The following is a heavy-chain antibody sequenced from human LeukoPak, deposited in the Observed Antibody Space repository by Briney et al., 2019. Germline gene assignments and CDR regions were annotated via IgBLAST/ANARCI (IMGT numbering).Heavy chain of an antibody. CDR1: GFTFSDYY. J-gene: IGHJ4*02. CDR2: ISSSGSTI. V-gene: IGHV3-11*01. Sequence: GGSLRLSCAASGFTFSDYYMSWIRQAPGKGLEWVSYISSSGSTIYYADSVKGRFTISRDNAKNSLYLQMNSLRAEDTAVYYCARHISEWLLPKELDYWGQGTLVTVSS. D-gene: IGHD3-22*01. CDR3: ARHISEWLLPKELDY.